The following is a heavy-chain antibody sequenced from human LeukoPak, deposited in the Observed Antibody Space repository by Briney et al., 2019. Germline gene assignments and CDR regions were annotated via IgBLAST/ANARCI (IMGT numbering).Heavy chain of an antibody. CDR1: GYSFTSYW. J-gene: IGHJ4*02. CDR2: FYPGASDT. V-gene: IGHV5-51*01. Sequence: GESLKISCKGSGYSFTSYWIGWVRRMPGKALKGLGFFYPGASDTRYSPSFQGQVTISADKSISTAYLQWSSLKASDTAMYYCARHGRRYCSSTSCLSYFDYWGQGTLVTVSS. D-gene: IGHD2-2*01. CDR3: ARHGRRYCSSTSCLSYFDY.